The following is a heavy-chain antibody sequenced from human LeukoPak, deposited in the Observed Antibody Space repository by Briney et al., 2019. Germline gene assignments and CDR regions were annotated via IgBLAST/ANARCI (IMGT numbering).Heavy chain of an antibody. CDR3: ARDNYDYVWGSYRHLDY. CDR2: IYHSGST. J-gene: IGHJ4*02. CDR1: GGSISSSNW. Sequence: SETLSLTCAVSGGSISSSNWWSWVRQPPGKGLEWIGEIYHSGSTNYNPSLKSRVTISVDTSKNQFSLKVTSVTAADTAVYYCARDNYDYVWGSYRHLDYWGQGNLVTVSS. D-gene: IGHD3-16*02. V-gene: IGHV4-4*02.